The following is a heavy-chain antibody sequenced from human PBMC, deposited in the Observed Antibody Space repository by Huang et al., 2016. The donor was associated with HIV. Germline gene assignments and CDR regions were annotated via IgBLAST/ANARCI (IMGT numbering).Heavy chain of an antibody. D-gene: IGHD3-16*01. Sequence: QVQLVQSGPEVKKPGASVKVSCKVSVYTLSELSMHWVRQAPGKGLEWMGGFDPENYETLHAQRFQGRVTMTEDTSMNTAYMELIGLTSEDTAVYYCAGGLLAMNYWGQGTLVTVSS. CDR3: AGGLLAMNY. CDR1: VYTLSELS. J-gene: IGHJ4*02. CDR2: FDPENYET. V-gene: IGHV1-24*01.